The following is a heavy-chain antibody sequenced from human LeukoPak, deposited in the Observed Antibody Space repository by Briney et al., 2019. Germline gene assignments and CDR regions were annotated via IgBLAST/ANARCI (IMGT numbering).Heavy chain of an antibody. CDR3: ARGVGNWFDP. V-gene: IGHV3-48*03. CDR2: ISSGGSTI. CDR1: GFTFSSFE. J-gene: IGHJ5*02. Sequence: LSGGSLRLSCAASGFTFSSFEMKWVRQAPGKGLEWVSYISSGGSTIYYADSVKGRFTISRDNSKNTLYLQMNSLRAEDTAVYYCARGVGNWFDPWGQGTLVTVSS. D-gene: IGHD1-26*01.